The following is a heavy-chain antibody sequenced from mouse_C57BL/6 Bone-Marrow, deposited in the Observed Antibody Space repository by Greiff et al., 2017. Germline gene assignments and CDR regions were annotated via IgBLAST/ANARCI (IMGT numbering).Heavy chain of an antibody. Sequence: LQQSGAELVRPGASVKMSCKASGYTFTRYKMHWVKQTPRQGLEWIGAIYPGNGDTSYNQKFKGKATLTVDKSSSTAYMQLSSLTSEDAAVYFCARGLGFDYWGKGTSVTVSS. CDR1: GYTFTRYK. D-gene: IGHD4-1*01. J-gene: IGHJ4*01. V-gene: IGHV1-12*01. CDR2: IYPGNGDT. CDR3: ARGLGFDY.